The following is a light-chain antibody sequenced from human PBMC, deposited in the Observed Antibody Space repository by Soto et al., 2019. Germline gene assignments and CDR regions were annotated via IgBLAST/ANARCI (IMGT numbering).Light chain of an antibody. CDR2: DVT. Sequence: QSALTQPHSVSGSPGQSVTISCTGTSSDVGGYSYVSWYQQHPGKAPELIIYDVTERPSGVPDRFSGSKSGNTASLTISGLQAGDEADYYCCSYTGSYSYVFGIGTKVTVL. CDR3: CSYTGSYSYV. CDR1: SSDVGGYSY. V-gene: IGLV2-11*01. J-gene: IGLJ1*01.